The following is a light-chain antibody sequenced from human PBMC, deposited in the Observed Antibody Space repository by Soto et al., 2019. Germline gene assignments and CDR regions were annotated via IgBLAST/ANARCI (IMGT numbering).Light chain of an antibody. V-gene: IGKV3-11*01. CDR3: QQRSNWPPFT. Sequence: EIVLTQSPATLSLSPEERATLSCRASQSVSNFLAWYQQKPGQAPRLLIYDASNRATGIPARFSGSGSGTDFTLTISSLEPEDFAVYYCQQRSNWPPFTFGPGTKVDIK. CDR2: DAS. J-gene: IGKJ3*01. CDR1: QSVSNF.